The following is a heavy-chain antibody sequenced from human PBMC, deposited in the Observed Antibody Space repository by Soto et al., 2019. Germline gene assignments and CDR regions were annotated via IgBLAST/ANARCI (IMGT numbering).Heavy chain of an antibody. J-gene: IGHJ6*03. V-gene: IGHV4-34*01. CDR1: GGAFSGYY. CDR3: ARQGDVAARPGPYYYYMDV. D-gene: IGHD6-6*01. Sequence: PSETLSLTCAFYGGAFSGYYWRWIRQPPGKGLEWIGEINHSGSTNYNPSLKSRVTISVDTSKNQFSLKLSSVTAADTAVYYCARQGDVAARPGPYYYYMDVWGEGTTVTVSS. CDR2: INHSGST.